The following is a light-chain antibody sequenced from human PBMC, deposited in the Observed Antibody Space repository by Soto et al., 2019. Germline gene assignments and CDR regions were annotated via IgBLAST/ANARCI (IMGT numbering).Light chain of an antibody. CDR1: QSISRY. J-gene: IGKJ2*01. Sequence: EIVLTQSPVTLSLSPGERATLSCRASQSISRYLAWYQQKPGQAPRLLIYDASNRATSVPARFSGSGSGTDFTLTIDNLEPEDFAVYYCQQRSNWPPYTFGQGTKLEIK. CDR2: DAS. CDR3: QQRSNWPPYT. V-gene: IGKV3-11*01.